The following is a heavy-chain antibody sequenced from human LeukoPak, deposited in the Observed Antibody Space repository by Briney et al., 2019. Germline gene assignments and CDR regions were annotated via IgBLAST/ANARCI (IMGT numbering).Heavy chain of an antibody. CDR1: GYSISSGYY. Sequence: SETLSLTCTVSGYSISSGYYWGWIRQPPGKGLEWIGSIYHSGSTYYNPSLKSRVTISVDTSKNQFSLKLSSVTAADTAVYYCARDMYSNYVLAHWFDPWGQGTLVTVSS. V-gene: IGHV4-38-2*02. CDR2: IYHSGST. J-gene: IGHJ5*02. D-gene: IGHD4-11*01. CDR3: ARDMYSNYVLAHWFDP.